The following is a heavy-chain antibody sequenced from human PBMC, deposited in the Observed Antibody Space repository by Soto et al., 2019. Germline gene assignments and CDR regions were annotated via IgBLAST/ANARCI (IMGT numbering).Heavy chain of an antibody. J-gene: IGHJ2*01. Sequence: QVQPVESGGGVVQPGRSLRLSCAASGFTFSSYAMHWVRQAPGKGLEWVAVISYDGSNKYYADSVKGRFTISRDNSKNTLYLQMNSLRAEDTAVYYCARGYFDLWGRGTLVTVSS. CDR3: ARGYFDL. CDR1: GFTFSSYA. V-gene: IGHV3-30-3*01. CDR2: ISYDGSNK.